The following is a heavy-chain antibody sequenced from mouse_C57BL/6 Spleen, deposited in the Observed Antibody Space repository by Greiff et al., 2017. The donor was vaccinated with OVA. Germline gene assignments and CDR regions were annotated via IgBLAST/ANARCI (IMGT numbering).Heavy chain of an antibody. Sequence: QVQLKQSGAELVRPGTSVKMSCKASGYTFTNYWIGWAKQRPGHGLEWIGDIYPGGGYTNYNEKFKGKATLTADKSSSTAYMQFSSLTSEDSAIYYCARSDYGSSYEGYFDYWGQGTTLTVSS. CDR2: IYPGGGYT. D-gene: IGHD1-1*01. CDR3: ARSDYGSSYEGYFDY. CDR1: GYTFTNYW. V-gene: IGHV1-63*01. J-gene: IGHJ2*01.